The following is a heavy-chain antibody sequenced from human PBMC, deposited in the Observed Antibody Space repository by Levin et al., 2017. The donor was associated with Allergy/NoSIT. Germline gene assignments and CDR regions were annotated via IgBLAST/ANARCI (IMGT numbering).Heavy chain of an antibody. Sequence: GGSLRLSCAASGFTFDDYAMHWVRQTPRKGLEWVSSITWNSGSVAYADSVRGRFTISRDNSKNSLYLQMNSLRPEDTALYYCAREGSSSYYFDFWGQGTLVTVSS. V-gene: IGHV3-9*01. D-gene: IGHD6-13*01. J-gene: IGHJ4*02. CDR2: ITWNSGSV. CDR1: GFTFDDYA. CDR3: AREGSSSYYFDF.